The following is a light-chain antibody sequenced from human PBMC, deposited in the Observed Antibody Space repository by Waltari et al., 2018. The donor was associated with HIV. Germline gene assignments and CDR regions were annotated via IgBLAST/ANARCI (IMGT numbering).Light chain of an antibody. CDR1: SSDVGAYNL. Sequence: QSALTQPASVSGSPGQSLTISCTGTSSDVGAYNLVSWYQQPPGTAPKLMIFEVTTRPSVVSDRFAGSSSGNTASLTISGLQAEDEGDYYCCSYTGTGVLFGRGTKLTVL. CDR2: EVT. V-gene: IGLV2-23*02. CDR3: CSYTGTGVL. J-gene: IGLJ2*01.